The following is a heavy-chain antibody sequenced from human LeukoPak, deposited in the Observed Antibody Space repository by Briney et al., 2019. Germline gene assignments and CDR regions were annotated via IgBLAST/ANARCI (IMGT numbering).Heavy chain of an antibody. CDR1: GYTFTGYY. D-gene: IGHD5-18*01. J-gene: IGHJ4*02. V-gene: IGHV1-2*02. CDR2: INPNSGGT. CDR3: ARGETYNSYRRSGFDY. Sequence: ASVKVSCKASGYTFTGYYMHWVRQAPGQGLEWMGWINPNSGGTNYAQKFQGRVTMTRDTSISTAYMELSRLRSDDTAVYYCARGETYNSYRRSGFDYWGQGTLVTVSS.